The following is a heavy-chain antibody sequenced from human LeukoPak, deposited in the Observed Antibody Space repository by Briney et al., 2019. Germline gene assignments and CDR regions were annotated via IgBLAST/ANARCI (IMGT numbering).Heavy chain of an antibody. D-gene: IGHD2-2*01. J-gene: IGHJ4*02. CDR1: GFTFDSYW. V-gene: IGHV3-74*01. Sequence: PGGSLRLSCAASGFTFDSYWMDWVCQAPGKGLVWVSRINRDGSSTRHADSVKGRFTISRDNAKNTLYLQMNSLRAEDTAVYYCASKYCSSTSCSGGPFDYWGQGTLVTVSS. CDR3: ASKYCSSTSCSGGPFDY. CDR2: INRDGSST.